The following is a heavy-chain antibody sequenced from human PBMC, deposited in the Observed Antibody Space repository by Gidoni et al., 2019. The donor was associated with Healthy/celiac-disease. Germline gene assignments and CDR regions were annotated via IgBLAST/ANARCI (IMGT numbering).Heavy chain of an antibody. V-gene: IGHV1-2*02. CDR2: INPNSGGT. CDR3: ARAYDSSGYSLLFDY. Sequence: QVQLVQSGAEVKKHGASVKVSCKASGYTFTGYYMHWVRQAPGQGLEWMGWINPNSGGTNYAQKFQGRVTMTRDTSISTAYMELSRLRSDDTAVYYCARAYDSSGYSLLFDYWGQGTLVTVSS. D-gene: IGHD3-22*01. J-gene: IGHJ4*02. CDR1: GYTFTGYY.